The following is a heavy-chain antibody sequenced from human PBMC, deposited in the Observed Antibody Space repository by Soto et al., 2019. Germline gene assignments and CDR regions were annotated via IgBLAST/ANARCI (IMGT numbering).Heavy chain of an antibody. CDR3: AREERYCSGGSCYPDWFDP. J-gene: IGHJ5*02. Sequence: QVQLVQSGAEVKKPGSSVKVSCTASGGTFSSYAISWVRQAPGQGLEWMGGIIPIFGTANYAQKFQGRVTITADESTSTAYMELSSLRSEDTAVYYCAREERYCSGGSCYPDWFDPWGQGTLVTVSS. V-gene: IGHV1-69*12. D-gene: IGHD2-15*01. CDR2: IIPIFGTA. CDR1: GGTFSSYA.